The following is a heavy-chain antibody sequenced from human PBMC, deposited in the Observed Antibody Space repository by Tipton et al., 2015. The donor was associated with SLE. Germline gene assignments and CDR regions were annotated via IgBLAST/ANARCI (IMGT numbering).Heavy chain of an antibody. CDR2: IKSKADGGTT. J-gene: IGHJ4*02. CDR3: IPRGYSGY. D-gene: IGHD5-12*01. Sequence: GSLRLSCTVSGFTFPNAWMSGVRQAPGKGLEWVGRIKSKADGGTTDYVAPVKGRFTMSRDDSKNALYLQMNSLKTEDTAVYYCIPRGYSGYWGQGTLVTVSS. V-gene: IGHV3-15*01. CDR1: GFTFPNAW.